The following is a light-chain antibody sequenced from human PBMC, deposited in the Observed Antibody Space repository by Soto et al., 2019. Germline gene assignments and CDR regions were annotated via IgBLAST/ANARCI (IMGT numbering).Light chain of an antibody. CDR2: KAS. Sequence: DIQMTQSPSTLSASVGDSVSINCRASQSISAWLAWYQQKPGKAPRLLIYKASTLEIGVPSRFSGSGSGTEFTLTISSLQPDDVATYYCQQYNDYSWTFGQGTKVDNK. J-gene: IGKJ1*01. V-gene: IGKV1-5*03. CDR1: QSISAW. CDR3: QQYNDYSWT.